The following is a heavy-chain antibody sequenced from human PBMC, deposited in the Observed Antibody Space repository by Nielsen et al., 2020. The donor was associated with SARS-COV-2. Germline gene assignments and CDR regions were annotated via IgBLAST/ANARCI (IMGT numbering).Heavy chain of an antibody. D-gene: IGHD2-15*01. CDR1: GGSISSRNW. Sequence: SQTLSLTCGVSGGSISSRNWWSWVRQPPGKGLEWIGEISHSGRTNYNPSLEGRLSISTDRSNNQFSLKLTSVTAADTAMYYCARGYCSGDSCSIFGYWGQGTVVTVSS. J-gene: IGHJ4*02. CDR2: ISHSGRT. V-gene: IGHV4-4*02. CDR3: ARGYCSGDSCSIFGY.